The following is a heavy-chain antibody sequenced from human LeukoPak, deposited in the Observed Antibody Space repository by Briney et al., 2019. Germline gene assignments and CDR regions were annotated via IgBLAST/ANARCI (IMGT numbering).Heavy chain of an antibody. V-gene: IGHV3-30*03. J-gene: IGHJ4*02. CDR1: GFTFSSYG. CDR2: ISYDGSNK. CDR3: ARGGEWLLHFDY. Sequence: GGSLRLSCAASGFTFSSYGMHWVRQAPGKGLEWVAVISYDGSNKYYADSVKGRFTISRDNAKNSLYLQMNSLRAEDTAVYYCARGGEWLLHFDYWGQGTLVTVSS. D-gene: IGHD3-3*01.